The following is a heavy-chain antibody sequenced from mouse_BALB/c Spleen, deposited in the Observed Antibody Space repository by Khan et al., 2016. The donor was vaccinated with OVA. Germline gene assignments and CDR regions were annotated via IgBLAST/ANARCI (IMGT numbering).Heavy chain of an antibody. CDR3: ATPYFFGYDFDY. J-gene: IGHJ2*01. D-gene: IGHD2-14*01. V-gene: IGHV5-17*02. CDR2: GSSDRNTI. Sequence: LVQSGGSRKISCAAAEITFTSYGMPWISQAPERGMEWVGNGSSDRNTIYYADTEKGRSDISSDSPKNSLDLQMTSLTSGDTAMYFCATPYFFGYDFDYWGQGTTLTVSS. CDR1: EITFTSYG.